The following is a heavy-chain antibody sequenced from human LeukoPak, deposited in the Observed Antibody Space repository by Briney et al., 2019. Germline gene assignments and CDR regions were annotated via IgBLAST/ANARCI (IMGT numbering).Heavy chain of an antibody. CDR3: ARGYYSYGLVVPYYYYYMDV. D-gene: IGHD5-18*01. J-gene: IGHJ6*03. V-gene: IGHV4-34*01. Sequence: SETLSLTCAVYGGSFSGYYWSWIRQPPGKGLEWIGEINHSGSTNYNPSLKSRVTISVDTSKNQFSLKLSSVTAADTAVYYCARGYYSYGLVVPYYYYYMDVWGKGTTVTVSS. CDR1: GGSFSGYY. CDR2: INHSGST.